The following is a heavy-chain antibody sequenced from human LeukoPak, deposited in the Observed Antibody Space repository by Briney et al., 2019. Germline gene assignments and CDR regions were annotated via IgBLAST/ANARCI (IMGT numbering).Heavy chain of an antibody. V-gene: IGHV4-59*08. Sequence: SETLSLTCTVYGGSISSYYWSWIRQPPGKGLEWIGYIYDTRSTYYNPSLESRVTISVDTSKNQFSLKLSSVTAADTAVYYCARRRRIAVAGLGGYFDYWGQGTLVTVSS. CDR2: IYDTRST. J-gene: IGHJ4*02. CDR3: ARRRRIAVAGLGGYFDY. D-gene: IGHD6-19*01. CDR1: GGSISSYY.